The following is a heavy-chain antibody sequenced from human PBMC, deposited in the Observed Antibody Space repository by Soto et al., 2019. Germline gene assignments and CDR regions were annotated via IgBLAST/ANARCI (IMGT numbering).Heavy chain of an antibody. Sequence: ASVKVSCKASGYTFTRSGISWVRQAPGQGLEWMGWISTYNGDTNYAQKFQGRVTMTTDTSTSTAYMELRSLRSDDTAVYYCAREGVAPYYYYGMDVWGQVTTVTVSS. CDR3: AREGVAPYYYYGMDV. V-gene: IGHV1-18*01. J-gene: IGHJ6*02. CDR2: ISTYNGDT. CDR1: GYTFTRSG. D-gene: IGHD5-12*01.